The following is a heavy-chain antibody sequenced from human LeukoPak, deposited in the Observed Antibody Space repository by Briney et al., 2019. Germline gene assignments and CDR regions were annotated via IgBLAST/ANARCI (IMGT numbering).Heavy chain of an antibody. D-gene: IGHD4-17*01. CDR2: INHSGST. V-gene: IGHV4-34*01. CDR3: ARHSYGDYEQCFDY. Sequence: SETLSLTCAVYGGSFSGYHWSWIRQPPGKGLEWIGEINHSGSTNYNPSLKSRVTISVDTSKNQFSLKLSSVTAADTAVYYCARHSYGDYEQCFDYWGQGTLVTVSS. J-gene: IGHJ4*02. CDR1: GGSFSGYH.